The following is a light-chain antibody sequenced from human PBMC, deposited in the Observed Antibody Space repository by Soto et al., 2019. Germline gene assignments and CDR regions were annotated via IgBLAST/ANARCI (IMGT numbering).Light chain of an antibody. CDR3: AAWDGSLRAYV. J-gene: IGLJ1*01. CDR2: GNN. Sequence: QSALTQPPSASGTPGQRVTISCSGSTSNIGNNPVNWFQQLPGTAPKLLIYGNNQRPSGVPDRFSGSKSGTSASLAISGLQSEDEADYYCAAWDGSLRAYVFGTGTNVTVL. CDR1: TSNIGNNP. V-gene: IGLV1-44*01.